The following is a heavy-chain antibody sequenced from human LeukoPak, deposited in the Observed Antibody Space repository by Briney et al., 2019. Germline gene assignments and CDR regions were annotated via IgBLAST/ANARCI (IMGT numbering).Heavy chain of an antibody. D-gene: IGHD5-24*01. J-gene: IGHJ4*02. CDR1: GFTFSDYY. V-gene: IGHV3-11*04. Sequence: GGSLRLSCAASGFTFSDYYMSWIRQAPGKGLEWVSYISSSGSTIYYADSVKGRFTISRDNAKNSLYLQMNSLRAEDTAVYYCARDSRVEMATINDYWGQGTLVTVSS. CDR2: ISSSGSTI. CDR3: ARDSRVEMATINDY.